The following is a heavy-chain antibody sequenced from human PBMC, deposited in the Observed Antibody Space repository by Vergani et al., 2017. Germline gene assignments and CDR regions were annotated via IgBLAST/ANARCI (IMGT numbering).Heavy chain of an antibody. D-gene: IGHD5-18*01. CDR3: GRHRGYSYGDYDY. CDR2: IYTSGST. V-gene: IGHV4-4*09. Sequence: QVQLQESGPGLVKPSETLSLTCTVSGGSISSYYWSWIRQPPGKGLEWIGYIYTSGSTNYNPSLKSRVTISVDTSKNQFSLKLSSVTAADTAVYYCGRHRGYSYGDYDYWGQGTLVTVSS. CDR1: GGSISSYY. J-gene: IGHJ4*02.